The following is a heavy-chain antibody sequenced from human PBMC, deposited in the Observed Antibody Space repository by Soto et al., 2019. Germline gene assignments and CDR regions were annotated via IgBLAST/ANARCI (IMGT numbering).Heavy chain of an antibody. Sequence: TLSLTCTVSGGSVTSDEDYWSWIRQSPGKGLEWIGYISNSGSTGYNPSLKTRLSMSVDRYKNQFTLRLTSVTAADTAVYFCATESGSTYGYFDYWGQGTQVTVSS. CDR2: ISNSGST. D-gene: IGHD5-18*01. CDR3: ATESGSTYGYFDY. CDR1: GGSVTSDEDY. V-gene: IGHV4-30-4*01. J-gene: IGHJ4*02.